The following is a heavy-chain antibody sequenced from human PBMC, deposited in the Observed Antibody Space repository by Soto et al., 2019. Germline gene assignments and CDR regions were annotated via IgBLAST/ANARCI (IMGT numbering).Heavy chain of an antibody. D-gene: IGHD3-9*01. Sequence: ASVKVSCKTSGYSFTGYSVHWVRQAPGHGPEWMGWINPKSGGTKYAQKFQGRVTMTRDASMSTAYMELSSVRSEDTAVYYCARGSVLRSIEPFDYWGQGTLVTVSS. V-gene: IGHV1-2*02. CDR2: INPKSGGT. CDR1: GYSFTGYS. J-gene: IGHJ4*02. CDR3: ARGSVLRSIEPFDY.